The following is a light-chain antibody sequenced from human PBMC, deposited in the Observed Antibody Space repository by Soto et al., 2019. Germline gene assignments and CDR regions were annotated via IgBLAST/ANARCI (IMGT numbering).Light chain of an antibody. Sequence: QSLVTQPASVSGSPGQSITISCTGTSSDVGGYNYVSWYQQHPGKAPKLMIYEVSNRPSGISDRISGSKSGNTASLTISGLQAEDEADYYCSSYSISSTLYVFGTGTKVTVL. CDR1: SSDVGGYNY. V-gene: IGLV2-14*01. CDR2: EVS. J-gene: IGLJ1*01. CDR3: SSYSISSTLYV.